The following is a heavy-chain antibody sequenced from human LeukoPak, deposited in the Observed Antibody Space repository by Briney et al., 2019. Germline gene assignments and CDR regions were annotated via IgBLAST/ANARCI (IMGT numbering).Heavy chain of an antibody. CDR1: GGTFSSYA. Sequence: SVKVSCKASGGTFSSYAISWVRQAPGQGLEWMGGIIPIFGTANYAQKFQGRVTITTDESTSTAYMGLSSLRSEDTAVYYCASRGSWGGNYFDYWGQGTLVTVSS. V-gene: IGHV1-69*05. J-gene: IGHJ4*02. CDR2: IIPIFGTA. D-gene: IGHD1-26*01. CDR3: ASRGSWGGNYFDY.